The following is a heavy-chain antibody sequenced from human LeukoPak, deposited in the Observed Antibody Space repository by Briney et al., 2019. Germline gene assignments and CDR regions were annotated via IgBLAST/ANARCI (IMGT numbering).Heavy chain of an antibody. D-gene: IGHD4-17*01. CDR2: ITWKGGSI. V-gene: IGHV3-9*01. CDR1: GFTFDDCA. J-gene: IGHJ3*02. CDR3: ARDVSDYGDYESAFDI. Sequence: PGGSLRVSCAASGFTFDDCAMHWVRQAPGKGLEWVSSITWKGGSIAYADSVKGRFTISRDNAKNSLYLQMNSLKAEDTAFYYCARDVSDYGDYESAFDIWGQGTMVIVSS.